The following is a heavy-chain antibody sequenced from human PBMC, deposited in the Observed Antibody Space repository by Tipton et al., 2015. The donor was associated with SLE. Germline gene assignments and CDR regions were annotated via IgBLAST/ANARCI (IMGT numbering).Heavy chain of an antibody. V-gene: IGHV3-21*01. J-gene: IGHJ4*02. CDR2: ISSRGDYV. CDR3: ARDPDVSYFYH. D-gene: IGHD3-10*02. CDR1: GFVFNSYR. Sequence: SLRLSCVAYGFVFNSYRMNWIRQAPGGGLEWVSSISSRGDYVHYADSVKGRFTISRDNAENSVFLHMNSLRAEDTAVYYCARDPDVSYFYHWGQGTRVTVSS.